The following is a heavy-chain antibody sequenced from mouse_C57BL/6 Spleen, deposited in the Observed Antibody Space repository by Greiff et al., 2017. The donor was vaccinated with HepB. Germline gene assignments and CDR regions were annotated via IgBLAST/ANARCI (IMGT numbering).Heavy chain of an antibody. CDR3: ARMRDGSSHWYFDV. D-gene: IGHD1-1*01. V-gene: IGHV3-8*01. CDR1: GYSITSDY. J-gene: IGHJ1*03. Sequence: EVKLMESGPGLAKPSQTLSLTSSVTGYSITSDYWNWIRKFTGNKLEYMGYISYSGSTYYNPSLKSRLSITRDTSKNQYYLQLNSVTTEDTATYYCARMRDGSSHWYFDVCGTVTTFIVSS. CDR2: ISYSGST.